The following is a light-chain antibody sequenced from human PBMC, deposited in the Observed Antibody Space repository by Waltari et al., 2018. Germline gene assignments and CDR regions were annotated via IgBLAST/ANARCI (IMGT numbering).Light chain of an antibody. V-gene: IGKV1-16*02. Sequence: QMTQSPSSLSASVGDRVSISCRASQGIDTDLTWFQQKPWKAPKSLLYGASILKSGGPSKFCGSGSGTDFTLTISSLQPGDSATYYCQQYNSWPPSFGQGTHLDIK. CDR2: GAS. CDR1: QGIDTD. CDR3: QQYNSWPPS. J-gene: IGKJ2*03.